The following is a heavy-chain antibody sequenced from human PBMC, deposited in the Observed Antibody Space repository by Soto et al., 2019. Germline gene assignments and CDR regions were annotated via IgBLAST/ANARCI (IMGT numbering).Heavy chain of an antibody. V-gene: IGHV3-15*01. CDR1: GFPFSDAY. J-gene: IGHJ4*01. CDR3: NTGRCTNGVCDDY. D-gene: IGHD2-8*01. CDR2: IRTKTDGGTA. Sequence: GSLRLSSAVSGFPFSDAYMTWVRQAPGKGLEWLGRIRTKTDGGTADYAAHVKDRFIVSRDDSKETLYLQMNSLRTEDTAVYFCNTGRCTNGVCDDYWGHGTLVTVSS.